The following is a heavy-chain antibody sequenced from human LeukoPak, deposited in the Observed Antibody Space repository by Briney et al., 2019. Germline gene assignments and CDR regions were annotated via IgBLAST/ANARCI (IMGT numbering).Heavy chain of an antibody. CDR3: ARRKPGESFDM. J-gene: IGHJ3*02. V-gene: IGHV4-4*07. CDR1: GGSISSYY. Sequence: SETLSLTCTVSGGSISSYYWSWIRQPAGNGLEWIGRIHTSGSTNFNPSLKRRVTMSVDTSNNQVSLKLSSVTAGDTAVYYCARRKPGESFDMWGQGTTVTVSS. CDR2: IHTSGST. D-gene: IGHD3-10*01.